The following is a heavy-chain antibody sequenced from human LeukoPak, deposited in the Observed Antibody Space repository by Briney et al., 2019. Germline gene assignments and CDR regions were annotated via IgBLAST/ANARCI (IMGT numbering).Heavy chain of an antibody. Sequence: ASVKVSCKASGYTFTSYGISWVRQAPGQGLEWMGWISAYNGNTNYAQKLQGRVTMTTDTSTSTGFMELRSLRFDDTAVYYCARTRNTVTTNWFDPWGQGTLVTVSS. CDR2: ISAYNGNT. CDR3: ARTRNTVTTNWFDP. V-gene: IGHV1-18*01. CDR1: GYTFTSYG. J-gene: IGHJ5*02. D-gene: IGHD4-17*01.